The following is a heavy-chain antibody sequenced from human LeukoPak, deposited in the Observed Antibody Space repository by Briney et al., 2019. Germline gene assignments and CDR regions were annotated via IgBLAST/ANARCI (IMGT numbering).Heavy chain of an antibody. D-gene: IGHD6-13*01. CDR2: IYTSGST. V-gene: IGHV4-4*07. J-gene: IGHJ6*03. Sequence: SETLSLTCTVSGGSISTYYWSWIRQPAGKGLEWIGRIYTSGSTNYNPSLKSRVTMSVDTSKNQFSLKLSSVTAADTAVYYCARDLGLAAPGDYYYYMDVWGKATTVTISS. CDR1: GGSISTYY. CDR3: ARDLGLAAPGDYYYYMDV.